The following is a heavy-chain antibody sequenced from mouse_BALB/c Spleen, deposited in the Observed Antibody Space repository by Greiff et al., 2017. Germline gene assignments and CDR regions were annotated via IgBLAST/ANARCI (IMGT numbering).Heavy chain of an antibody. V-gene: IGHV5-17*02. J-gene: IGHJ2*01. Sequence: EVMLVESGGGLVQPGGSRKLSCAASGFTFSSFGMHWVRQAPEKGLEWVAYISSGSSTIYYADTVKGRFTISRDNPKNTLFLQMTSLRSEDTAMYYCARWGGYFDYWGQGTTLTVSS. CDR1: GFTFSSFG. CDR2: ISSGSSTI. CDR3: ARWGGYFDY.